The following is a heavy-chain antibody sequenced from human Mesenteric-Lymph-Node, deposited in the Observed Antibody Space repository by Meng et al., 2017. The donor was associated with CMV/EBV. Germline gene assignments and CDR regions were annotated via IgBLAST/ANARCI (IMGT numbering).Heavy chain of an antibody. CDR1: GYTFTDYY. CDR3: ARAPQWGRLFDY. Sequence: ASVKVSCKASGYTFTDYYMHWVRQAPGQGLEWMGWLNPNSGDTNYAQKFQGRVTMTRDTSISTDYMELSRLRSDDSAVYYCARAPQWGRLFDYWGQGTLVTVSS. V-gene: IGHV1-2*02. J-gene: IGHJ4*02. CDR2: LNPNSGDT. D-gene: IGHD1-26*01.